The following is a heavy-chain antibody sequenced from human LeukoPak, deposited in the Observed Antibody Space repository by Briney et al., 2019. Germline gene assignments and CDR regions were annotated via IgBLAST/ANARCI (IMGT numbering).Heavy chain of an antibody. J-gene: IGHJ3*02. CDR1: GGTISSYY. V-gene: IGHV4-59*01. CDR3: ARLLRDAFDI. Sequence: SETLSLTGTVSGGTISSYYWSWIRQPPGKGLEWIGYIYYSGSTNYNPSLKSRVTISVATSKNQFSLKLSSVTAADTAVYYCARLLRDAFDIWGQGTMVTVSS. CDR2: IYYSGST.